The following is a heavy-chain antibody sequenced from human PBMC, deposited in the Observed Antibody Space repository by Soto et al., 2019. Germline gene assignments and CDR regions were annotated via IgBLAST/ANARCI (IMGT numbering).Heavy chain of an antibody. CDR1: GGSISSSSYY. CDR3: ARDLQYFDY. CDR2: IYYSGST. D-gene: IGHD1-1*01. V-gene: IGHV4-39*02. J-gene: IGHJ4*02. Sequence: QLQLQESGPGLVKPSETLSLTCTVSGGSISSSSYYWGWIRQPPGQGLEWIGSIYYSGSTYYNPSLKSRVTISVDTSKNQFSLKLSSVTAADTAVYYCARDLQYFDYWGQGTLVTVSS.